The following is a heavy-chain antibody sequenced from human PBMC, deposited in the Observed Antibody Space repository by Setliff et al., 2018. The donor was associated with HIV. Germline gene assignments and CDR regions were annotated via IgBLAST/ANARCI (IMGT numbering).Heavy chain of an antibody. Sequence: SGGSLRLSCAASGFTFSRYGMHWVRQAPGKGLEWVAFISYDGSKKYDADFVKGRFTISRDNSKNSLYLQMNSLRADDTAVYYCARDYYDSSGWVDYWGQGTLVTVSS. CDR1: GFTFSRYG. CDR2: ISYDGSKK. V-gene: IGHV3-30*04. CDR3: ARDYYDSSGWVDY. D-gene: IGHD3-22*01. J-gene: IGHJ4*02.